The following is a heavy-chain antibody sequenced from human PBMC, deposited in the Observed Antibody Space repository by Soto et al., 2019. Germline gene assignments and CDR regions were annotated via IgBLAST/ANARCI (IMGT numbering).Heavy chain of an antibody. V-gene: IGHV1-69*13. Sequence: SVKVSCKASGGTFSSYTITWVRQAPGQGLEWMGGIIPIFGTTNYAQKFQGRITITADESTSTAYMELSSLRSEDTAVYYCARWAPSRRYSGTWCPVGGDGLDVWGQGTTVTVSS. D-gene: IGHD6-13*01. J-gene: IGHJ6*02. CDR3: ARWAPSRRYSGTWCPVGGDGLDV. CDR1: GGTFSSYT. CDR2: IIPIFGTT.